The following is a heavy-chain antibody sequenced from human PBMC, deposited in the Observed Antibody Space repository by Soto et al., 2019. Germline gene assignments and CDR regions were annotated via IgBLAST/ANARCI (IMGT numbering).Heavy chain of an antibody. J-gene: IGHJ4*02. CDR3: ARDAEMATINGYFDY. D-gene: IGHD5-12*01. CDR2: IYTSWST. V-gene: IGHV4-4*07. Sequence: SETLSLTCTVSGGSISSYYWSWIRQPAGKGLEWIGRIYTSWSTNYNPSLKSRVTMSVDTSKNQFSLKLSSVTAADTAVYYCARDAEMATINGYFDYWGQGTLVTVSS. CDR1: GGSISSYY.